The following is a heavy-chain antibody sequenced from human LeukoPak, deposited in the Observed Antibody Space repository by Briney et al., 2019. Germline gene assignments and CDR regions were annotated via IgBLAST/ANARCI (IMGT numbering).Heavy chain of an antibody. CDR3: ATSYYYYYYMDV. CDR1: GYTFTDYY. V-gene: IGHV1-69-2*01. Sequence: GASVKVSCKASGYTFTDYYMHWVQQAPRKGLEWMGRVDPEDGETIYAEKFQGRVTITADTSTDTAYMELSSLRSEDTAVYYCATSYYYYYYMDVWGKGTTVTVSS. CDR2: VDPEDGET. J-gene: IGHJ6*03.